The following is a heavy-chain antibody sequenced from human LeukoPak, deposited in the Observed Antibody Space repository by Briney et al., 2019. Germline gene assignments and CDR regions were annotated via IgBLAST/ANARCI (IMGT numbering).Heavy chain of an antibody. J-gene: IGHJ4*02. CDR3: ARVQLGVGADG. CDR1: GFTFSSYW. D-gene: IGHD1-26*01. Sequence: GGSLRLSCAASGFTFSSYWMHWVRQAPGKGLVWVSRINSDGSFTTYADSVKGRFTISRDNANNMLYLQMNSLRAEDTAVYYCARVQLGVGADGWGQGTLVTVSS. CDR2: INSDGSFT. V-gene: IGHV3-74*01.